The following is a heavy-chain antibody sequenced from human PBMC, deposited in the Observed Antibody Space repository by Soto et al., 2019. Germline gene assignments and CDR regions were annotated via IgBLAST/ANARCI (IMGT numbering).Heavy chain of an antibody. J-gene: IGHJ4*02. CDR1: GFTFDDYA. D-gene: IGHD5-12*01. CDR2: ISWNSGSI. Sequence: PGGSLRLCCAASGFTFDDYAMHWVRQAPGKGLEWVSGISWNSGSIGYADSVKGRFTISRDNAKNSLYLQMNSLRAEDTALYYCAKDSHSGYDSFAFDYWGQGTLVTVSS. V-gene: IGHV3-9*01. CDR3: AKDSHSGYDSFAFDY.